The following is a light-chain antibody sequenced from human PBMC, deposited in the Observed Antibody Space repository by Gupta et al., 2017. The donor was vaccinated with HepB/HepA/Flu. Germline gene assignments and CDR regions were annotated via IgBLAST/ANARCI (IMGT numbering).Light chain of an antibody. CDR3: QQCDSWPLT. CDR2: GAS. Sequence: ETVMTQSPGILSVSQGERVILSCRASQSVRDNLAWYPQKPGQAPRLLISGASLRATGIPARFSGSGSGTEFTLTISSLQSEDFALYYCQQCDSWPLTFGGGTNVEIK. CDR1: QSVRDN. V-gene: IGKV3-15*01. J-gene: IGKJ4*01.